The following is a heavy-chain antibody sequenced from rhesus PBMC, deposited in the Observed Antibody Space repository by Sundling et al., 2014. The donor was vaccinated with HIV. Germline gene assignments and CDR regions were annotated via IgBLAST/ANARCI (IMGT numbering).Heavy chain of an antibody. CDR3: AITTEEGYGLDS. J-gene: IGHJ6*01. CDR1: GVSISSYW. V-gene: IGHV4-80*01. CDR2: VTGNSGST. Sequence: QVQLQKSGPGLVKPSETLSLTCTVSGVSISSYWWSWIRQPPGKGLEWVGEVTGNSGSTNYNPSLKSRVTISRDTSKNQFSLKLNSVTAADTAVYYCAITTEEGYGLDSWGQGVVVTVSS. D-gene: IGHD3-9*01.